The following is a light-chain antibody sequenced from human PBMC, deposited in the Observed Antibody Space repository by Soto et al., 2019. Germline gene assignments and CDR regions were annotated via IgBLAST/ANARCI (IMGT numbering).Light chain of an antibody. CDR3: QQRSNWPPIT. CDR1: QSVSNY. Sequence: EIVLTQSPATLSLSPGERATLSCWASQSVSNYLDWYQQKPGQAPRLLIYYASNRATGVPARFSGSGSGTDFTLAISSLEPEDFGVYYCQQRSNWPPITFGQGTRLEIK. J-gene: IGKJ5*01. V-gene: IGKV3-11*01. CDR2: YAS.